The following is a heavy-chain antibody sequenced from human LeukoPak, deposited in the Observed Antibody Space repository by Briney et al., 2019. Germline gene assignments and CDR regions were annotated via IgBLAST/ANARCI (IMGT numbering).Heavy chain of an antibody. CDR3: ARARIAARGSFDY. CDR2: INPNSGGT. J-gene: IGHJ4*02. V-gene: IGHV1-2*02. D-gene: IGHD6-6*01. Sequence: ASVKVSCKASGYTFTGYYMHWVRQAPGQGLEWMGWINPNSGGTNYAQKFQGRVTMTRDTSISTVYMELSRLRSDDTAVYYCARARIAARGSFDYWGQGTLVTVSS. CDR1: GYTFTGYY.